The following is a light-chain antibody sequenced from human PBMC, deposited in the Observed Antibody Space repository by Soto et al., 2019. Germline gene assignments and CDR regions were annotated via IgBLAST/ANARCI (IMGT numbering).Light chain of an antibody. V-gene: IGKV1-39*01. CDR1: QTISSY. CDR2: AAS. J-gene: IGKJ2*01. Sequence: DIQMTQSPSSLSASVGDRVTITCRASQTISSYLNWYQQRPGKAPKLLIYAASSLQSGVPSRFSGSGSGTDLTLTISNLQPEDFATYYCQQSHGIPYTFGQGTKLEIK. CDR3: QQSHGIPYT.